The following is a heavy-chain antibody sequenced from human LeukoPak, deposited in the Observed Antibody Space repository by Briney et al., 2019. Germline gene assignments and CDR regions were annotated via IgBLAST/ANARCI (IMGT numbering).Heavy chain of an antibody. Sequence: ASVKVSCKASGYTFTSYGISWVRQAPGQGLEWMGWISAYNGNTNYAQKLQGRVTMTTDTSTSTAHMELSSLRSEDTAVYYCARGLSSSSGPPIDYWGQGTLVTVSS. CDR1: GYTFTSYG. V-gene: IGHV1-18*01. CDR2: ISAYNGNT. CDR3: ARGLSSSSGPPIDY. D-gene: IGHD6-6*01. J-gene: IGHJ4*02.